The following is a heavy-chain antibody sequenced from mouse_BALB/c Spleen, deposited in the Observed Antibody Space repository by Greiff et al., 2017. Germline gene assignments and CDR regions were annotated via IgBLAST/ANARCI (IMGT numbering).Heavy chain of an antibody. CDR1: GYAFSSSW. CDR3: AREDPYDYVAY. CDR2: IYPGDGDT. J-gene: IGHJ3*01. Sequence: QVQLQQSGPELVKPGASVKISCKASGYAFSSSWMNWVKQRPGQGLEWIGRIYPGDGDTNYNGKFKGKATLTADKSSSTAYMQLSSLTSVDSAVYFCAREDPYDYVAYWGQGTLVTVSA. V-gene: IGHV1-82*01. D-gene: IGHD2-4*01.